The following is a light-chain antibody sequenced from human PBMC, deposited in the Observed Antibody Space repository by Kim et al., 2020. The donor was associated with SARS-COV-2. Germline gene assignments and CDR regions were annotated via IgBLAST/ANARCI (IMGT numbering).Light chain of an antibody. J-gene: IGKJ2*01. V-gene: IGKV1-5*03. CDR2: QAS. Sequence: SASGGDRVTITCRARQSVDTWLAWYQQKPGKAPNLLIYQASSLQSGVPSRFSGSGSGAEFTLTISSLQPEDFATYYCQHYIRFPYTFGQGTKLEI. CDR1: QSVDTW. CDR3: QHYIRFPYT.